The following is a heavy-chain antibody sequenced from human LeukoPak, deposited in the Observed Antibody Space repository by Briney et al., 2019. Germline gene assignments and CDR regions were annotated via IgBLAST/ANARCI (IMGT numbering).Heavy chain of an antibody. Sequence: YWSWIRQPAGKGLEWMGIIYPGDSDTRYSPSFQGQVTISADKSISTAYLQWSSLKASDTAMYYCARHVSSNYGFDFWGQGTLVTVSS. CDR2: IYPGDSDT. V-gene: IGHV5-51*01. J-gene: IGHJ4*02. CDR3: ARHVSSNYGFDF. CDR1: YW. D-gene: IGHD4-11*01.